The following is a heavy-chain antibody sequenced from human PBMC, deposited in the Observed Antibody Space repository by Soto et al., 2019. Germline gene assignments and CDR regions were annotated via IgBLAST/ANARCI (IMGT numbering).Heavy chain of an antibody. V-gene: IGHV3-33*01. CDR3: ARQDCSTTNCYGRQEYFGLDV. D-gene: IGHD2-2*01. J-gene: IGHJ6*02. CDR1: GFTFSGYG. Sequence: QVQLVESGGGVVQPGRSLRLSCATSGFTFSGYGMHWVRQAPGKGLERVSFIWSDGSNTYYADSVKGPFTISRDNSKHTLYHQMDSLRAEDTVVYYCARQDCSTTNCYGRQEYFGLDVWGQGTTVTVSS. CDR2: IWSDGSNT.